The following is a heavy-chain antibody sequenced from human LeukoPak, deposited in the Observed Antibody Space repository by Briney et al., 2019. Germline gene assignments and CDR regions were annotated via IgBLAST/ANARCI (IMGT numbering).Heavy chain of an antibody. J-gene: IGHJ3*02. CDR2: INPSGGST. CDR1: GYTFTSYY. Sequence: GASVKVSCKASGYTFTSYYMHWVRQAPGQGLEWMGIINPSGGSTSYAQKFQGRVTMTRDTSTSTIYMELSSLRSEDTAVYYCARATYGSGINLDAFDIWGQGTMVTVSS. V-gene: IGHV1-46*01. CDR3: ARATYGSGINLDAFDI. D-gene: IGHD3-10*01.